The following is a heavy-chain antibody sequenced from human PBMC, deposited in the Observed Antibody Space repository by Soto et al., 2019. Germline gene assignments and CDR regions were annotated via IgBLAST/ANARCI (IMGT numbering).Heavy chain of an antibody. CDR1: GYTFTIYY. CDR2: INPSGGST. V-gene: IGHV1-46*01. Sequence: GASVKVSCKGSGYTFTIYYMHWVRQAPGQGLEWMGIINPSGGSTSYAQKFQGRVTMTRDTSTSTVYMELSSLRSEDTAVYYCATTSYYGSGRGSSYMDVWGKGTTVTLSS. CDR3: ATTSYYGSGRGSSYMDV. D-gene: IGHD3-10*01. J-gene: IGHJ6*03.